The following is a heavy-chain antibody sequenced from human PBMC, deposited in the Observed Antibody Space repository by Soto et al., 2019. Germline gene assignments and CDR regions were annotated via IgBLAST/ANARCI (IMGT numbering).Heavy chain of an antibody. CDR2: IYYSGST. Sequence: PSETLSLTCTVSGGSISSYYWSWIRQPPGKGLEWIGYIYYSGSTNYNPSLKSRVTISVDTSKNQFSLKLSSVTAADTAVYYCAKGSGYDSSGYYCSDNYYYGMDVWGQGTTVTVS. CDR1: GGSISSYY. CDR3: AKGSGYDSSGYYCSDNYYYGMDV. D-gene: IGHD3-22*01. V-gene: IGHV4-59*01. J-gene: IGHJ6*02.